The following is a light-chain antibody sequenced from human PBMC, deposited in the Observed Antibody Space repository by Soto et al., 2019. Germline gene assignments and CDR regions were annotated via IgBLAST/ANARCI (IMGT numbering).Light chain of an antibody. V-gene: IGKV3-20*01. Sequence: EIVLTQSPGTLSLSPGERATISCRASQLVTSNYLAWYQHKAGQAPRLLIYDASSRATGIPDWFSGGGSGTGFTLTISRLEPEDFAVYYCQQYGRSRTFGQGTKVDIK. J-gene: IGKJ1*01. CDR3: QQYGRSRT. CDR2: DAS. CDR1: QLVTSNY.